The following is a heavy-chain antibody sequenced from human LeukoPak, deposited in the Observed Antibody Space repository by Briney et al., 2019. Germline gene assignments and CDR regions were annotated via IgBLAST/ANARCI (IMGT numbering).Heavy chain of an antibody. D-gene: IGHD3-10*01. J-gene: IGHJ4*01. CDR2: IHSDGIGT. CDR1: GFTFSSYW. V-gene: IGHV3-74*01. Sequence: GGSLRLSCAASGFTFSSYWMHWIRQAPGKGLVWVSRIHSDGIGTSYADSVRGRFTISRDNAKNTLYLQMNSLRAEDTAVYYCAGVLGVRDLAYFDYWGHGTLVTVSS. CDR3: AGVLGVRDLAYFDY.